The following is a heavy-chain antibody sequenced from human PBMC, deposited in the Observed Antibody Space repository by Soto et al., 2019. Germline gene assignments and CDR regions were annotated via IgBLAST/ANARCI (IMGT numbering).Heavy chain of an antibody. V-gene: IGHV1-18*04. CDR2: ISAYNVNT. CDR3: AKVPNWAETATFDY. D-gene: IGHD3-16*01. Sequence: GSVKLACKASGYAFTSYGISWVRQAPGQWLEWMGWISAYNVNTNYAQKLQGRVTMTTDTSTSTAYMELRSLRAEDKAVYYCAKVPNWAETATFDYWGQGTLVTVSS. J-gene: IGHJ4*02. CDR1: GYAFTSYG.